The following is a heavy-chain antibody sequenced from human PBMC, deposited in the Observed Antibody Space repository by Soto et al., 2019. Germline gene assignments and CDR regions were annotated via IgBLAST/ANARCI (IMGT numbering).Heavy chain of an antibody. CDR1: GYTFTSYD. D-gene: IGHD2-15*01. V-gene: IGHV1-8*01. Sequence: QVQLVQSGAEVKKPGASVKVSCKASGYTFTSYDINWVRQATGQGLEWMGWMNPNSGNTGYAQKFQGRVTMTRHPSISTAYMELSSLRSEDTAVYSCAILVYCSGGSCYSFDYCGQGTLFTVSS. J-gene: IGHJ4*02. CDR3: AILVYCSGGSCYSFDY. CDR2: MNPNSGNT.